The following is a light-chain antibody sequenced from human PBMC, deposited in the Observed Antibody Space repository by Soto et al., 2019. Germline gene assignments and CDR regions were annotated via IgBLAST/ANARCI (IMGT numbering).Light chain of an antibody. J-gene: IGKJ1*01. CDR1: QSVSSSY. V-gene: IGKV3-20*01. CDR3: QHYGSSRWT. CDR2: GAS. Sequence: EIVLTQSPGTLSLSPGERATLSCRGSQSVSSSYLAWYQQNRGQAPRLLIYGASSRAPGIPDRFGGSGSGTDFTLTISRLEPEDFAVYYCQHYGSSRWTFGQGTKVEIK.